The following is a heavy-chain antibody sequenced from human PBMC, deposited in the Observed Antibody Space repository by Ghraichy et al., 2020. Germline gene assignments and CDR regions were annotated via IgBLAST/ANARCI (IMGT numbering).Heavy chain of an antibody. CDR2: IYYSGST. CDR1: GGSISSYY. CDR3: ARDLIRMGHYYGMDV. V-gene: IGHV4-59*01. J-gene: IGHJ6*02. Sequence: SETLSLTCTVSGGSISSYYWSWIRQPTGKGLEWIGYIYYSGSTNYNPSLKSRVTISVDTSKNQFSLKLSSVTAADTAVYYCARDLIRMGHYYGMDVWGQGTTVTVSS. D-gene: IGHD2-21*01.